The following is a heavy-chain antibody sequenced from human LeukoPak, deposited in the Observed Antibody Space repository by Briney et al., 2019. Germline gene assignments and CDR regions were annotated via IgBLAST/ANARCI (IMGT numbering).Heavy chain of an antibody. CDR3: VRDSPNYYVCSGYSHDAFDI. Sequence: GGSLRLSCAASGLTFSSNSMNWVRQAPGKGLEWVSPISSSSSYIYYADSVKGRFTISRDNAKNSLYLQMNSLRAEDTAVYSCVRDSPNYYVCSGYSHDAFDIWGQGTMVTVSS. V-gene: IGHV3-21*01. CDR1: GLTFSSNS. CDR2: ISSSSSYI. J-gene: IGHJ3*02. D-gene: IGHD3-10*02.